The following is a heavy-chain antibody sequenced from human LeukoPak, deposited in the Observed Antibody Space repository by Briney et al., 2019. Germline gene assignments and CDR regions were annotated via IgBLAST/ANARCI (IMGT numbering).Heavy chain of an antibody. V-gene: IGHV3-21*01. CDR3: VSGNDLDSTWESYRLDSFDI. J-gene: IGHJ3*02. D-gene: IGHD3-16*02. CDR2: ISSTGDYI. Sequence: SGGSLRLSCAASGFAFRHYSMNGAGQAPGKGLEWVSSISSTGDYIYYADSVKGRYTISRDKDKSSLYLQMHSLRAEDAAVYYCVSGNDLDSTWESYRLDSFDIWGQGTTVIVSS. CDR1: GFAFRHYS.